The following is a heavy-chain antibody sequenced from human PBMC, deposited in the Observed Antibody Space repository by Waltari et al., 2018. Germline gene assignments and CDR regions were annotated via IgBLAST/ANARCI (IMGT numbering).Heavy chain of an antibody. J-gene: IGHJ1*01. CDR2: INPKSGGT. Sequence: QVQLVQSGAEVKKPGASVKVSCKASGYTFTGYYMHWVRQAPGQGLEWMGRINPKSGGTNSAQEFQGRFTMTRDTSISTAYMKLSRLRSDDTAVYYCAKGMRGEYFQHWGQGTLVTVSS. CDR1: GYTFTGYY. CDR3: AKGMRGEYFQH. V-gene: IGHV1-2*06.